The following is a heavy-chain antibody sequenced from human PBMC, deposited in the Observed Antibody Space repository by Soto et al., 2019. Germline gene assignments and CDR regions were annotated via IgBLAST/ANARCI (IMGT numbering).Heavy chain of an antibody. J-gene: IGHJ5*02. D-gene: IGHD3-22*01. CDR1: GGTFSTYT. Sequence: QVQLVKSGAEVKKPGSSVKVSCKASGGTFSTYTITWVRQAPGQGLEWMGGIIPIFGTANYPQKLQGRVTITADESTSTAYVEMSSLRSEDTAVYYCARSQDSSGYWNNCFDPWGQGTLVTVSS. CDR2: IIPIFGTA. CDR3: ARSQDSSGYWNNCFDP. V-gene: IGHV1-69*01.